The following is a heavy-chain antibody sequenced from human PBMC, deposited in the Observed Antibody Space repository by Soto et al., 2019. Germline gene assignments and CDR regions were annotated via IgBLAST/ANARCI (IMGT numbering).Heavy chain of an antibody. V-gene: IGHV1-69*13. CDR1: GGTFSSYA. J-gene: IGHJ4*02. CDR3: ARGSYHPWPIDY. D-gene: IGHD3-10*01. CDR2: IIPIFGTA. Sequence: ASVKVSCKASGGTFSSYAISWVRQAPGQGLEWMGGIIPIFGTANYAQKFQGRVTITADESTSTAYMELSSLRSEDTAVYYCARGSYHPWPIDYWGQGPLVTVYS.